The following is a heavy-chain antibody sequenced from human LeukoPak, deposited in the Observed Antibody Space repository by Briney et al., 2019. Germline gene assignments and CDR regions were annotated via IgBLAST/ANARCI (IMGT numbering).Heavy chain of an antibody. Sequence: PGGSLRLSCAASGFTFSSYWMSWVRQAPGKGLEWVANIKQDGSEKYYVDSVKGRFTISRDNAKNSLYLQMNSLRAEGTAVYYCARPVVVVPAATYYFDYWGQGTLVTVSS. D-gene: IGHD2-2*01. V-gene: IGHV3-7*01. CDR3: ARPVVVVPAATYYFDY. J-gene: IGHJ4*02. CDR1: GFTFSSYW. CDR2: IKQDGSEK.